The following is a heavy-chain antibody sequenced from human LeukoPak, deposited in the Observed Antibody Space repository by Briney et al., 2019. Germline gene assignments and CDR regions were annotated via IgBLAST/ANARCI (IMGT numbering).Heavy chain of an antibody. V-gene: IGHV3-7*01. CDR2: IKQDGSQQ. CDR1: GFTFSSYW. D-gene: IGHD3-10*01. J-gene: IGHJ4*02. Sequence: PGGSLRLSCAASGFTFSSYWMTWVRQAPGKGLEWVANIKQDGSQQYYVDSVKGRFTISRDNAKNSLYLQMNSLRAEDTAVYYCASDNYSGSGTYSYYFDYWGQGTLVTVSS. CDR3: ASDNYSGSGTYSYYFDY.